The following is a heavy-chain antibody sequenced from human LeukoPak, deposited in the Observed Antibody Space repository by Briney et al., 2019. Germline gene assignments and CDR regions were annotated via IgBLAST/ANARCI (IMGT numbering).Heavy chain of an antibody. Sequence: GGSLRLSCAASGFTFSSYAMHWVRQAPGKGLEWVAVISYDGSNKYYADSVKGRFTISRDNSKNTLYLQMNSPRAEDTAVYYCARGKFFVVPAAGGRFDPWGQGTLVTVSS. CDR3: ARGKFFVVPAAGGRFDP. CDR1: GFTFSSYA. CDR2: ISYDGSNK. D-gene: IGHD2-2*01. V-gene: IGHV3-30*01. J-gene: IGHJ5*02.